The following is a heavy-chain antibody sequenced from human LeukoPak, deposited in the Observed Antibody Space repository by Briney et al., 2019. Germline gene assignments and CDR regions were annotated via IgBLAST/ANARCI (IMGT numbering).Heavy chain of an antibody. D-gene: IGHD6-19*01. Sequence: ASVKVSCKASGHTFTSYDINWVRQATGQGLEWMGWMNPNSGNTGSAQKFQGRLTMTRNTSISTAYMELSSLRSEDTAVYYCARRSQAGGTGIGYWGQGTLVTVSS. CDR3: ARRSQAGGTGIGY. CDR2: MNPNSGNT. J-gene: IGHJ4*02. CDR1: GHTFTSYD. V-gene: IGHV1-8*01.